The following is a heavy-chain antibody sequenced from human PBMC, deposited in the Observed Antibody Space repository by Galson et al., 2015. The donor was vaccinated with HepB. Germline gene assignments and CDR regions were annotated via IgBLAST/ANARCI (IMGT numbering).Heavy chain of an antibody. J-gene: IGHJ2*01. D-gene: IGHD2-15*01. Sequence: SLRLSCAASGFTFSSYGMHRVRQAPGKGLEWVAVISYDGSNKYYADSVKGRFTISRDNSKNTLYLQMNSLRAEDTAVYYCAKSNAVAATRGYFDLWGRGTLVTVSS. CDR3: AKSNAVAATRGYFDL. V-gene: IGHV3-30*18. CDR2: ISYDGSNK. CDR1: GFTFSSYG.